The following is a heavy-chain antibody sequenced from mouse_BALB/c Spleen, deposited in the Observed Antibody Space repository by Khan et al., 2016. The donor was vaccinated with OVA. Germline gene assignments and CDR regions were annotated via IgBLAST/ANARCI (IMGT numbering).Heavy chain of an antibody. V-gene: IGHV1S81*02. D-gene: IGHD2-2*01. CDR2: INPSSGGT. Sequence: QIQLVQSGAELVKPGASVRLSCKASGYTFTSYYLYWVKQRPGQGLEWIGDINPSSGGTNFNEKFKSKATLTVDKSSSTAYIQLTSLTSEDSAVYYCTRSGYGSFAYWGQGTLVTVSA. CDR1: GYTFTSYY. J-gene: IGHJ3*01. CDR3: TRSGYGSFAY.